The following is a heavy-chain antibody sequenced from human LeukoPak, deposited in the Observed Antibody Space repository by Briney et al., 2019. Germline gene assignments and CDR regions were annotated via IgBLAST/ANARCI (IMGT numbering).Heavy chain of an antibody. CDR3: VRDRGYSTFEY. CDR1: GFVFGHSW. D-gene: IGHD3-22*01. J-gene: IGHJ4*02. V-gene: IGHV3-7*03. CDR2: INLDGSEI. Sequence: TGGSLRLSCEASGFVFGHSWMSWVRQAPGKGLEWVANINLDGSEINYLDSLTGRLTISRDNAKDSLYLQMNGLRAEDTAVYFCVRDRGYSTFEYWGQGTLVTVSS.